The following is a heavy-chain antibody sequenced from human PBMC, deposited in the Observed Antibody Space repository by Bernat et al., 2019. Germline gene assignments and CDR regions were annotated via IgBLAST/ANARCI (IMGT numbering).Heavy chain of an antibody. D-gene: IGHD5-12*01. CDR1: GFTFISYS. V-gene: IGHV3-21*01. CDR2: ISSSSRYI. CDR3: ARDAGGYDFDY. Sequence: EVQLVESGGGLVKPGGSLRLSCAASGFTFISYSMNWVRQAPVKGLEWVSSISSSSRYIYYEDSVKGRFTLSRDNTKNSLYLQMNILRAEDTAVYYCARDAGGYDFDYWGQGTLVTVSS. J-gene: IGHJ4*02.